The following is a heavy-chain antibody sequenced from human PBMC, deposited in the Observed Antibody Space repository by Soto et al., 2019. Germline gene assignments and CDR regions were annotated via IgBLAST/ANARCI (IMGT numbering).Heavy chain of an antibody. CDR3: ARYSSGSRGSDGRDV. V-gene: IGHV3-23*01. J-gene: IGHJ6*02. CDR2: ISGSGGTT. D-gene: IGHD3-22*01. Sequence: GGSQRLSCVASGFTFEKYAIRWVRQAPGKGLEWVSAISGSGGTTYYSDSVKGRFTISRDTAKNSLYLQMSGLRDEERAVSYCARYSSGSRGSDGRDVWGLGSTVTVSS. CDR1: GFTFEKYA.